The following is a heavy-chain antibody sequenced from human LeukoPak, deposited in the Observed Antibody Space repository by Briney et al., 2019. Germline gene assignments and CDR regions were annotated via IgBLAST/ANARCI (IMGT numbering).Heavy chain of an antibody. D-gene: IGHD2-15*01. J-gene: IGHJ6*02. V-gene: IGHV4-34*01. Sequence: SETLSLTCAVYGGSFSGYYWSWIRQPPARGLEWIGEINHSGSTNYNPSLKSRVTISVDTSKNQFSLKLSSVTAADTAVYYCARLAAAVYYGMDVWGQGTTVTVSS. CDR2: INHSGST. CDR3: ARLAAAVYYGMDV. CDR1: GGSFSGYY.